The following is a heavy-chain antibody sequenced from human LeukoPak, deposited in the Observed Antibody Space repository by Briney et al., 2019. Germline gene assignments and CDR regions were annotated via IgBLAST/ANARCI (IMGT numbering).Heavy chain of an antibody. J-gene: IGHJ4*02. CDR3: ARVPTYYYDSSGYYRPIAYYFDY. V-gene: IGHV4-34*01. CDR1: GGSISSGGYS. Sequence: PSETLSLTCAVSGGSISSGGYSWSWIRQPPGKGLEWIGEINHSGSTNYNPSLKSRVTISVDTSKNQFSLKLSSVTAADTAVYYCARVPTYYYDSSGYYRPIAYYFDYWGQGTLVTVSS. CDR2: INHSGST. D-gene: IGHD3-22*01.